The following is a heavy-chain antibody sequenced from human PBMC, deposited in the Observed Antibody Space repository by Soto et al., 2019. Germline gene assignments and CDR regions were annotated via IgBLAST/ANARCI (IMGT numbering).Heavy chain of an antibody. CDR3: ARLEGLATISYYFDY. J-gene: IGHJ4*02. D-gene: IGHD3-9*01. V-gene: IGHV4-39*01. CDR2: IYYRGNT. Sequence: QLQLQESGPGLVKPSETLSLTCSVSGASINSVNYYWGWIRQPPGKGLEWIGSIYYRGNTYYNPSLKTRVTISLDKSKSQFSLKLNSVTASDSAVYFCARLEGLATISYYFDYWGQGTLVTVSS. CDR1: GASINSVNYY.